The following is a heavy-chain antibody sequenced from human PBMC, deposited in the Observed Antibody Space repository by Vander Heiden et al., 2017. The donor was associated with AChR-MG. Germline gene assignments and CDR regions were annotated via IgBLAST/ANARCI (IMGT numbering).Heavy chain of an antibody. V-gene: IGHV1-2*02. CDR3: ARDLSSGEDY. Sequence: QVQVVQSGAEVKKPGASVKVSCKASGYTFTDYYMHWVRQAPGQGLEWMGWINTNSGGTNYAQKFQGRVTMTRDTSISTAYMELSRLRSDDTAVYYCARDLSSGEDYWGQGTLVTVSS. CDR2: INTNSGGT. D-gene: IGHD3-22*01. CDR1: GYTFTDYY. J-gene: IGHJ4*02.